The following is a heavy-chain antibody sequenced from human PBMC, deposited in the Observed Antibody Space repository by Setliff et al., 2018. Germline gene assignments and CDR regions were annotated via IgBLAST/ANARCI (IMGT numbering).Heavy chain of an antibody. J-gene: IGHJ6*03. Sequence: GASVKVSCKASGYIFSAYHVHWVRQAPGQGPEWVGCIRPLRGDTKSAQKFQGRLTMTGDASINTAFMELTGLTSDDTAVYYCARAPSGTGFYHFFSYMDAWGKGTTVTVSS. CDR3: ARAPSGTGFYHFFSYMDA. V-gene: IGHV1-2*02. CDR2: IRPLRGDT. CDR1: GYIFSAYH. D-gene: IGHD1-7*01.